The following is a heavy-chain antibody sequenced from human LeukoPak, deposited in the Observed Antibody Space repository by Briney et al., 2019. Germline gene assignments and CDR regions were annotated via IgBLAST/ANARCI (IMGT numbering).Heavy chain of an antibody. CDR2: IYYSGST. Sequence: SETLSLTCTVSGGSISSGGYYWSWIRQHPGKGLEWIGYIYYSGSTYYNPSLKSRVTISVDTSKNQFSLKLSSVTAADTAVYYCARDRLTLVGAFDIWGQGTMVTVSS. J-gene: IGHJ3*02. D-gene: IGHD5-12*01. CDR3: ARDRLTLVGAFDI. V-gene: IGHV4-31*03. CDR1: GGSISSGGYY.